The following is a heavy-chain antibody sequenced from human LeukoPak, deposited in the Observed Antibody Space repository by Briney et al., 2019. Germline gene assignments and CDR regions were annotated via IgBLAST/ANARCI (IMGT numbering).Heavy chain of an antibody. Sequence: AGGSLRLSCAASGFTFDDYAMHWVRHAPGKGLEWVSGISWNSGSIGYADSVKGRFTISRDNAKNSLYLQMNSLRAEDTALYYCAKDPSSGWYGEFDYWGQGTLVTVSS. CDR3: AKDPSSGWYGEFDY. D-gene: IGHD6-19*01. CDR1: GFTFDDYA. V-gene: IGHV3-9*01. CDR2: ISWNSGSI. J-gene: IGHJ4*02.